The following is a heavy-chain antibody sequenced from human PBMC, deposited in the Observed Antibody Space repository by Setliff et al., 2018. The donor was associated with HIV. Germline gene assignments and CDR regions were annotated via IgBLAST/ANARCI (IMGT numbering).Heavy chain of an antibody. D-gene: IGHD2-15*01. CDR3: ALTGHRLLRGYMDV. Sequence: SSETLSLTCYVTDDPISSYYWSWVRQPAGQGLEWIGRLYVSGDTNYNPSLKSRVTMSLDTSKKHFSLNLKSVTAADTAVYYCALTGHRLLRGYMDVWGKGTTVTVSS. V-gene: IGHV4-4*07. CDR2: LYVSGDT. CDR1: DDPISSYY. J-gene: IGHJ6*03.